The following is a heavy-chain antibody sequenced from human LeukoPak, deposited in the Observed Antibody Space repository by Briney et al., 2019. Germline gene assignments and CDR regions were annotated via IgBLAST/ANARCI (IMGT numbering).Heavy chain of an antibody. J-gene: IGHJ4*02. V-gene: IGHV4-34*01. CDR3: ARHSANVGATATFDY. D-gene: IGHD1-26*01. Sequence: KTSETLSLTCAVYGGSFSGYYWSWIRQPPGKGLEWIGEINHSGSTNYNPSLKSRVTISVDTSKNQFSLKLSSVTAADTAVYYCARHSANVGATATFDYWGQGTLVTVSS. CDR2: INHSGST. CDR1: GGSFSGYY.